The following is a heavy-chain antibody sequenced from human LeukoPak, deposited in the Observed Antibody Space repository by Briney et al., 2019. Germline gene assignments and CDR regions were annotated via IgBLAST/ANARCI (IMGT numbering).Heavy chain of an antibody. J-gene: IGHJ6*02. Sequence: PGGSLRLSCAASGFTVSNNYMAWVRQAPGKGLEWVSVIYGGGGTYYGDSARGRFTISRDNSQNTFYLQMNSLRAEDTAVYYCVRGAAGRLYWYALDVWGQGTTVTVSS. CDR3: VRGAAGRLYWYALDV. V-gene: IGHV3-53*01. D-gene: IGHD2-8*02. CDR1: GFTVSNNY. CDR2: IYGGGGT.